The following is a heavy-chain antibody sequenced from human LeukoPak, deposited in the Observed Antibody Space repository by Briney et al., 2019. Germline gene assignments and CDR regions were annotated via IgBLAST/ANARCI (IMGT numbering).Heavy chain of an antibody. D-gene: IGHD6-13*01. CDR3: ARGVYIAAAQYGY. J-gene: IGHJ4*02. CDR2: IYYSGTT. Sequence: SETLSLTCTVSGGSISDNYWSWIRQPPGKGLEWIGYIYYSGTTNYNPSLKSRVTISVDTSKNQFSLKLSSVTAADTAVYYCARGVYIAAAQYGYWGQGTLVTVSS. V-gene: IGHV4-59*01. CDR1: GGSISDNY.